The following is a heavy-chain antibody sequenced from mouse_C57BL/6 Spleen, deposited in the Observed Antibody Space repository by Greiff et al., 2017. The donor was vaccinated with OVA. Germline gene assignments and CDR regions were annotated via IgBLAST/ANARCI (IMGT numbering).Heavy chain of an antibody. V-gene: IGHV3-6*01. CDR3: ARANWDDWYFDV. Sequence: ESGPGLVKPSQSLSLTCSVTGYSITSGYYWNWIRQFPGNKLEWMGYISYDGSNNYNPSLKNRISITRDTSKNQFFLKLNSVTTEDTATNYCARANWDDWYFDVWGTGTTVTVSS. CDR1: GYSITSGYY. CDR2: ISYDGSN. J-gene: IGHJ1*03. D-gene: IGHD4-1*02.